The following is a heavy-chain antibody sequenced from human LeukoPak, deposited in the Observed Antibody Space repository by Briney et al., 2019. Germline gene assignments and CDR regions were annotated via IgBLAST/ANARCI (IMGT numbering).Heavy chain of an antibody. V-gene: IGHV3-30-3*01. CDR2: ISYDGSNK. J-gene: IGHJ6*02. Sequence: PGGSPRLSCAASGFTFSSYAMHWVRQAPGKGLEWVAVISYDGSNKYYADSVKGRFTISRDNSKNTLYLQMNSLRAEDTAVYYCARDRSNYWAYYYYGMDVWGQGTTVTVSS. CDR3: ARDRSNYWAYYYYGMDV. D-gene: IGHD4-11*01. CDR1: GFTFSSYA.